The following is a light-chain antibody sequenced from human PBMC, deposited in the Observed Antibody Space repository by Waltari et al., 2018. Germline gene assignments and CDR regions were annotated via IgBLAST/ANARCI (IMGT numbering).Light chain of an antibody. CDR3: CSYAGSRTLV. J-gene: IGLJ3*02. V-gene: IGLV2-23*02. CDR1: SSDVGPSNL. CDR2: EVT. Sequence: QSALTQPASVSGSPGQSITISCTGSSSDVGPSNLVSWYQQHPGQAPKLMIFEVTKRPSGVSNRFSGSKSGNTASLTISGLQAEDEADYYCCSYAGSRTLVFGGGTKLTVL.